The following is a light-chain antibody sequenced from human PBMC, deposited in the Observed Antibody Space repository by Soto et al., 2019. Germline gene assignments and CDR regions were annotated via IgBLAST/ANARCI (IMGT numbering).Light chain of an antibody. V-gene: IGKV3-20*01. J-gene: IGKJ5*01. CDR1: QSVSSSY. Sequence: TLSVNPGERATLSCRAIQSVSSSYLAWYQQKPGQAPRLLIYGAFSRATGIPDRFSGSGSGTDFTLTICSLEPEDLAVYDCQEYGSSPPISFGQGTRLEIK. CDR2: GAF. CDR3: QEYGSSPPIS.